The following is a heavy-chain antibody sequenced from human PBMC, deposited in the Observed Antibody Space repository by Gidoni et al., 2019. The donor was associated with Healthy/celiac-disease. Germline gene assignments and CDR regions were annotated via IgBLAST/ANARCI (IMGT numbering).Heavy chain of an antibody. CDR1: GLTSSSYG. J-gene: IGHJ4*02. CDR2: IWYDGSNK. D-gene: IGHD1-26*01. Sequence: QVQLVVSGGGVAQPGRSLSLSRAASGLTSSSYGRHWVRQAPGKAVEWVAVIWYDGSNKYYADSVKGRFTISRDKSKNTLYLQMNSLRAEDTAVYYCARDLLVGATPVPFDYWGQGTLVTVSS. V-gene: IGHV3-33*01. CDR3: ARDLLVGATPVPFDY.